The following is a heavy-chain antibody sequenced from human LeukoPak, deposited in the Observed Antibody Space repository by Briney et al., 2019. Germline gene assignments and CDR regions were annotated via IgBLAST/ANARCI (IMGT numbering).Heavy chain of an antibody. CDR3: ATGLSSSWFRDRPR. J-gene: IGHJ4*02. CDR2: FDPEDGET. D-gene: IGHD6-13*01. V-gene: IGHV1-24*01. CDR1: GYTLTELS. Sequence: ASVKVSCTVSGYTLTELSMHWVRQAPGKGLEWMGGFDPEDGETIYAQKFQGRVTMTEDTSTDTAYMELSSLRSEDTAVYYCATGLSSSWFRDRPRWGQGTLVTVSS.